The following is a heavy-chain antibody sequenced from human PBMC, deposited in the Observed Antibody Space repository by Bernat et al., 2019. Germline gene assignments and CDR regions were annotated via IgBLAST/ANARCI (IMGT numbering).Heavy chain of an antibody. J-gene: IGHJ4*02. Sequence: QVQLVQSGAEVKKPGASVKVSCKASGYTFTSYGISWVRQAPGKGLEWMGWISAYNGNTNYAQKLQGRVTMTTDTATSTAYMEQGSLRSDDTAVYYCARVHYYDSSGYSDDYWGQGTLVTVSS. D-gene: IGHD3-22*01. V-gene: IGHV1-18*01. CDR1: GYTFTSYG. CDR3: ARVHYYDSSGYSDDY. CDR2: ISAYNGNT.